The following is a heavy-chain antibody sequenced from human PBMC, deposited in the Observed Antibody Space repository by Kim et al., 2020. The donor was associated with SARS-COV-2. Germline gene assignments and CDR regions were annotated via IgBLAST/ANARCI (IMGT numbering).Heavy chain of an antibody. CDR3: ARLKRITIFGVVTDARERDYYYYGMDV. CDR1: GGTFSSYA. D-gene: IGHD3-3*01. V-gene: IGHV1-69*13. Sequence: SVKVSCKASGGTFSSYAISWVRQAPGQGLEWMGGIIPIFGTANYAQKFQGRVTITADESTSTAYMELSSLRSEDTAVYYCARLKRITIFGVVTDARERDYYYYGMDVWGQGTTVTVSS. J-gene: IGHJ6*02. CDR2: IIPIFGTA.